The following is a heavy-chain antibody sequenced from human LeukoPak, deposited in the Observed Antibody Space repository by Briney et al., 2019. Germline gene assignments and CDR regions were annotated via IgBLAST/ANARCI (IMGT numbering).Heavy chain of an antibody. J-gene: IGHJ4*02. CDR1: GDSISTSSYY. V-gene: IGHV4-39*07. CDR2: INHSGST. CDR3: ARRGYGGYIFLGYFDY. D-gene: IGHD5-12*01. Sequence: PSETLSLTCSVSGDSISTSSYYWGWIRQPPGKGLEWIGEINHSGSTNYNPSLKSRVTISVDTSKNQFSLKLSSVTAADTAVYYCARRGYGGYIFLGYFDYWGQGTLVTVSS.